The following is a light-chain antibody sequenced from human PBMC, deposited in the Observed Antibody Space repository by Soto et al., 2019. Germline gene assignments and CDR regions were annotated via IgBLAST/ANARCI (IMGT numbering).Light chain of an antibody. CDR3: QQPRTT. CDR2: GAS. Sequence: EIVLAQSPSTMSLSPGSRANLSCRASQSVSIYLAWYQQKPGQAARLLIYGASSRATGIPERFSGSGSGTDFTLTISTLEPEDSAVYYCQQPRTTFGQGTKVDIK. J-gene: IGKJ1*01. CDR1: QSVSIY. V-gene: IGKV3-11*01.